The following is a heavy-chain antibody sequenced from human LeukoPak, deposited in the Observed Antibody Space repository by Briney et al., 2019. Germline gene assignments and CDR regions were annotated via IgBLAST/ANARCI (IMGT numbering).Heavy chain of an antibody. CDR2: IKQDGSEK. D-gene: IGHD1-26*01. Sequence: PGGSLRLSCAVSGFTVSTYYMSWVRQAPGKGLEWVANIKQDGSEKYYVDSVKGRFTISRDNAKNSLYLQMNSLRAEDTAVYYCTRDVGAVDYWGQGTLVTVSS. CDR3: TRDVGAVDY. J-gene: IGHJ4*02. CDR1: GFTVSTYY. V-gene: IGHV3-7*04.